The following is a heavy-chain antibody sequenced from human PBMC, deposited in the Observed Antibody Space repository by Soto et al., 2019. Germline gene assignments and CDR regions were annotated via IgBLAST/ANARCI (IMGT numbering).Heavy chain of an antibody. J-gene: IGHJ4*02. CDR2: ISGSGGST. CDR1: GFTFSSYA. CDR3: AKALGGYSYGTRY. Sequence: GGSLILSCAASGFTFSSYAMSWVRQAPGKGLEWVSAISGSGGSTYYADSVKGRFTISRDNSKNTLYLQMNSLRAEDTAVYYCAKALGGYSYGTRYWGQGTLVTFSS. V-gene: IGHV3-23*01. D-gene: IGHD5-18*01.